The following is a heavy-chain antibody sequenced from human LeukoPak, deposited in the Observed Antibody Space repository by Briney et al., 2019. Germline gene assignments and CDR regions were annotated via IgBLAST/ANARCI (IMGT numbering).Heavy chain of an antibody. V-gene: IGHV1-8*01. CDR2: MNPNSGNT. CDR1: GYTFTSYD. D-gene: IGHD2-2*01. J-gene: IGHJ6*03. CDR3: ARGRCSSASCFKYYYYYYYMDV. Sequence: ASVKVSCKASGYTFTSYDINWVRQATGQGLEWMGWMNPNSGNTGYAQKFQGRVTMTRNTSISTAYMELSSLRSEDTGVYYCARGRCSSASCFKYYYYYYYMDVWGKGTTVTVSS.